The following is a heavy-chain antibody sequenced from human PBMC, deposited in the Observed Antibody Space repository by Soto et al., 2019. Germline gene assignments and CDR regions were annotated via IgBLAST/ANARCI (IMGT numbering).Heavy chain of an antibody. Sequence: EVQLEESGGGLVQPGGSLRLSCAASGFTFSSYWMSWVRQAPGRGLEGVANINEDGSRKYYVDSVKGRFTISRDNAKNSQSLQMNSLRADDTAVYYCARGSGSSSSWGQGTLVTVSS. CDR3: ARGSGSSSS. J-gene: IGHJ5*02. D-gene: IGHD6-6*01. CDR2: INEDGSRK. V-gene: IGHV3-7*05. CDR1: GFTFSSYW.